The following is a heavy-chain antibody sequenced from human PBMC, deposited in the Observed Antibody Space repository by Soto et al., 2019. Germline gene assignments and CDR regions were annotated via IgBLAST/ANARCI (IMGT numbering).Heavy chain of an antibody. V-gene: IGHV3-23*01. Sequence: EVLLLESGGGLVQPGGSLRLSCVASGFTFSNYGFTWVRQVPGMGLEWVALSGGRGDVEYADTVKGRFTISRDTPKNTVFLDMNGLRVDDTAVYFCAKCKGRLSNKCYYGMDVLGQGATVTVS. D-gene: IGHD2-21*02. CDR1: GFTFSNYG. CDR3: AKCKGRLSNKCYYGMDV. CDR2: LSGGRGDV. J-gene: IGHJ6*02.